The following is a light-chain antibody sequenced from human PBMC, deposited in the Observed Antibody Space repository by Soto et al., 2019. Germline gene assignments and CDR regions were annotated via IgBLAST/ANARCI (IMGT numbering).Light chain of an antibody. V-gene: IGLV2-23*03. Sequence: QSALTQPASVSGSLGQSITISCTGSSSDIGTYNYVSWYQQHPGKAPTVLIYEGTKRPSGVSNRFSGSKSGNTASLTISGLQTEDEADYYCYSFAGSTTFSYVFGPGTKVTV. CDR1: SSDIGTYNY. CDR3: YSFAGSTTFSYV. J-gene: IGLJ1*01. CDR2: EGT.